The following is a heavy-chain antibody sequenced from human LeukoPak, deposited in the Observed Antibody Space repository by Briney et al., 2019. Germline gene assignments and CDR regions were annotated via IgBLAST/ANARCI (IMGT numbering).Heavy chain of an antibody. CDR1: GYTFTSYD. CDR3: ARGGWYSSGWYDY. V-gene: IGHV1-2*02. J-gene: IGHJ4*02. CDR2: INPNSGGT. Sequence: ASVKVSCKASGYTFTSYDINWVRQAPGQGLEWMGWINPNSGGTNYAQKFQGRVTMTRDTSISTAYMELSRLRSDDTAVYYCARGGWYSSGWYDYWGQGTLVTVSS. D-gene: IGHD6-19*01.